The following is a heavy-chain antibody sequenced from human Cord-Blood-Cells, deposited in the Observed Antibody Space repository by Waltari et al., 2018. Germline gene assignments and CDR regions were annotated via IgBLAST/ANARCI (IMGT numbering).Heavy chain of an antibody. CDR3: AREEAVVTPGTSRYFDL. D-gene: IGHD6-19*01. CDR2: IIPIFGTA. J-gene: IGHJ2*01. Sequence: QVQLVQSGAEVKKPGSSVKVSCKASGGTFSSYAISWVRQAPGQGLEWMGGIIPIFGTANYAQKFQGRVTITADESTSTAYMELSSLRSEDTAVYYCAREEAVVTPGTSRYFDLWGRGTLVTVSS. CDR1: GGTFSSYA. V-gene: IGHV1-69*01.